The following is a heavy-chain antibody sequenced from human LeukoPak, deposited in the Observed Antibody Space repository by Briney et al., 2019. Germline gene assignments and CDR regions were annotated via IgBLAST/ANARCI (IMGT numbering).Heavy chain of an antibody. CDR1: GFTFSSYW. J-gene: IGHJ4*02. CDR2: IKQDGSEK. CDR3: ASDRDYYDSSGYLFDY. Sequence: PGGSLRLSCAASGFTFSSYWMSWVRQAPGKGLEWVANIKQDGSEKYYVDSVKGRFTISRDNVKNSLYLQMNSLRAEDTAVYYCASDRDYYDSSGYLFDYWGQGTLVTVSS. D-gene: IGHD3-22*01. V-gene: IGHV3-7*01.